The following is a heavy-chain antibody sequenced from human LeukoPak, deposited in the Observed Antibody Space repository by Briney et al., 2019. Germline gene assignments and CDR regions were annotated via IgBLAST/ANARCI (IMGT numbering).Heavy chain of an antibody. CDR1: GFTFSSYG. CDR3: AKCSSGYKGYFDY. D-gene: IGHD3-22*01. CDR2: IRYDGSNK. Sequence: PGRSLRLSCAASGFTFSSYGMHWVRQAPGKGLEWVAFIRYDGSNKYYADSVKGRFTISRDNSRNTLYLQMNSLRAEDTAVYYCAKCSSGYKGYFDYWGQGTLVTVSS. J-gene: IGHJ4*02. V-gene: IGHV3-30*02.